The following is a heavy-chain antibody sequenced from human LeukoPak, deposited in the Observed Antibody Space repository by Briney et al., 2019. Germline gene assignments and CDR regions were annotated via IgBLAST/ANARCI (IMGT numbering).Heavy chain of an antibody. V-gene: IGHV3-48*03. CDR3: AREGTTVTTTDVNGMDV. J-gene: IGHJ6*04. CDR1: GFTFSSYE. Sequence: GGSLRLSCAASGFTFSSYEMNWVRQAPGKGLEWVSYISSSGSTIYYADSVKGRFTISRDNAKNSLYLQMNSLRAGDTAVYYCAREGTTVTTTDVNGMDVWGKGTTVTVSS. CDR2: ISSSGSTI. D-gene: IGHD4-17*01.